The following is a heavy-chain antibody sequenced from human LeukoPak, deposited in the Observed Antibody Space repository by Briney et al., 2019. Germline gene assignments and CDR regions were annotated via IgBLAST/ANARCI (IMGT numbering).Heavy chain of an antibody. J-gene: IGHJ4*02. CDR2: IYCSGST. CDR3: AREKDEAELDY. D-gene: IGHD1-7*01. V-gene: IGHV4-39*07. CDR1: GGSISSSSYY. Sequence: SETLSLTCTVSGGSISSSSYYWGWIRQPPGKGLEWIGSIYCSGSTYYNPSLKSRVTISVDTSRNQFSLKLSSVTAADTAVYYCAREKDEAELDYWGQGTLVTVSS.